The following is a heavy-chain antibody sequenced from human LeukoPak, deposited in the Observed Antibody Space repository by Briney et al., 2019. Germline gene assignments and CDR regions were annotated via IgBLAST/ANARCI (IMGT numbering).Heavy chain of an antibody. CDR1: GGSISSSSFS. Sequence: SETLSLTCTVSGGSISSSSFSWVWIRQPPGKGLQWIGNIRYSGSSYYNPSLKSRVTISVDTSRNIFSLKMHSVTAADTAVYYCAAMSSRFEYYFDYWGQGTLVPVSS. J-gene: IGHJ4*02. V-gene: IGHV4-39*01. D-gene: IGHD5/OR15-5a*01. CDR3: AAMSSRFEYYFDY. CDR2: IRYSGSS.